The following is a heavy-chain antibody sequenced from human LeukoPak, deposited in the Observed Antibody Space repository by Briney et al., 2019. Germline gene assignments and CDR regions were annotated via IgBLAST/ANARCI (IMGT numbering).Heavy chain of an antibody. D-gene: IGHD4/OR15-4a*01. Sequence: GGSLRLSCAASGFTLSSYAMHWFRQAPGKGLEYVSAISSNGGSTYYANSVKGRFTISRDNSKNTLYLQMGSLRAEDMAVYYCARTRKLTRSAFDIWGQGTMVTVSS. CDR3: ARTRKLTRSAFDI. J-gene: IGHJ3*02. CDR2: ISSNGGST. V-gene: IGHV3-64*01. CDR1: GFTLSSYA.